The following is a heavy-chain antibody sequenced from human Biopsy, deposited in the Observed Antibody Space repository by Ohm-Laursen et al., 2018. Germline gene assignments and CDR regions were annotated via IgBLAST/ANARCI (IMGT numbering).Heavy chain of an antibody. V-gene: IGHV4-59*01. CDR3: ARTPRDSFWSGSYKRGLWFDP. J-gene: IGHJ5*02. Sequence: GTLSLTCSVSGGSIISYYWTWIRQPPGKGLEWIGQVYNGGITNYNPSLKSRVTISKDTSKNQFSLQVNSVTAADTAVYYCARTPRDSFWSGSYKRGLWFDPWGQGTLVIVSS. CDR1: GGSIISYY. D-gene: IGHD3-3*01. CDR2: VYNGGIT.